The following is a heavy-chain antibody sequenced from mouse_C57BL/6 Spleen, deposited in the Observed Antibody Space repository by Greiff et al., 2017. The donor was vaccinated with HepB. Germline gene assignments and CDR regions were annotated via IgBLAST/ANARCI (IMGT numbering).Heavy chain of an antibody. J-gene: IGHJ2*01. D-gene: IGHD1-1*01. Sequence: QVQLQQSGAELARPGASVKLSCKASGYTFTSYGISWVKQRTGQGLEWIGELYPRSGNTYYNEKFKGKATLTADKSSSTAYMELRSLTSEDSAVYFCARHYYGSSYDLYFDYWGQGTTLTVSS. V-gene: IGHV1-81*01. CDR3: ARHYYGSSYDLYFDY. CDR1: GYTFTSYG. CDR2: LYPRSGNT.